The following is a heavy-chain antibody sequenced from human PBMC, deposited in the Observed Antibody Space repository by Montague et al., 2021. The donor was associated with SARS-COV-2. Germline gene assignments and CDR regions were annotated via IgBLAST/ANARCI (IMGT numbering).Heavy chain of an antibody. CDR1: GFTVSSNN. J-gene: IGHJ6*02. Sequence: SLRLSCAASGFTVSSNNMSWVRQAPGKGLVWVSVIYSGGSTQYADSVKRRFTISRDKSNYTLYLQMNSLRAEDTAVYYCAARADYYYGMDVWGQGTSVTVSS. CDR2: IYSGGST. V-gene: IGHV3-66*01. CDR3: AARADYYYGMDV.